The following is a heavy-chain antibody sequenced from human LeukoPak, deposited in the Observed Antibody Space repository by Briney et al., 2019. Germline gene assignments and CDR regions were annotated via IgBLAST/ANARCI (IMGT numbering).Heavy chain of an antibody. CDR3: ARGDMVRGVDGLRFDP. Sequence: SETLSLTCTVSGGSISSYYWSWIRQPPGKGLEWIGYIYYSGGTNYNPSLKSRVTISVDTSKNQFSLKLSSVTAADTAVYYCARGDMVRGVDGLRFDPWGQGTLVTVSS. V-gene: IGHV4-59*01. J-gene: IGHJ5*02. CDR1: GGSISSYY. D-gene: IGHD3-10*01. CDR2: IYYSGGT.